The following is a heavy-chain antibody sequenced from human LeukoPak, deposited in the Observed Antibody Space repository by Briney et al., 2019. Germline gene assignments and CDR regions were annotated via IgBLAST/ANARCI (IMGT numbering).Heavy chain of an antibody. CDR2: LTGSGNDA. CDR3: AKGATGLRIVGDD. D-gene: IGHD2-15*01. V-gene: IGHV3-23*01. J-gene: IGHJ4*02. Sequence: GGSLRLSCAASGLTFSNYAMTWVRQAPGKGLEWVSTLTGSGNDAYYADSVKGRFTISRDNSKNMLYLQMDSLRAEDTAVYYCAKGATGLRIVGDDWGQGTLVTVSS. CDR1: GLTFSNYA.